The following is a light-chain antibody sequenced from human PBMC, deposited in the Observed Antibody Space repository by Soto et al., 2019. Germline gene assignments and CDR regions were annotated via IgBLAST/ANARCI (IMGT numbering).Light chain of an antibody. Sequence: MAQSPATLSVTPGGRTTLPCQNSQSISSKLAWYQHRHGQAPRLLIYDTSTRAAGIPARFTGSGSGTDFTLTISSLQSEDVAVYYCQQYNTWRSISFGQGTRLEI. CDR2: DTS. V-gene: IGKV3-15*01. CDR3: QQYNTWRSIS. CDR1: QSISSK. J-gene: IGKJ5*01.